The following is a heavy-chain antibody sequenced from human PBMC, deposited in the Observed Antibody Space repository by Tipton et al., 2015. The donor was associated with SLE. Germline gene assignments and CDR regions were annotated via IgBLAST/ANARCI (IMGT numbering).Heavy chain of an antibody. V-gene: IGHV4-31*03. CDR1: GGSISSGGYY. J-gene: IGHJ3*02. CDR2: IYYSGST. Sequence: TLSLTCTVSGGSISSGGYYWSWIRQHPGKGLEWIGYIYYSGSTNYNPSLKSRVTISVDTSKNQFSLKLTSVTAADTAVYYCARRMVQGGDALDIWGLGTLVTVSS. D-gene: IGHD3-10*01. CDR3: ARRMVQGGDALDI.